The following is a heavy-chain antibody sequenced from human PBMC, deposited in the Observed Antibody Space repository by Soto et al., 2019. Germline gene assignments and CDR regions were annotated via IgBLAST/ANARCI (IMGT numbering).Heavy chain of an antibody. D-gene: IGHD3-9*01. Sequence: QITLKESGPTLVKPTQTLTLTCTFSGFSLSTSGVGVGWIRQPPGKALEWLALIYWDDDKRYSPSLKSRLTITKDTSKNQVVLTMTNMDPVDTATYYCAHMYYDILTGYYYWYFDLWGRGTLVTVSS. CDR2: IYWDDDK. CDR1: GFSLSTSGVG. CDR3: AHMYYDILTGYYYWYFDL. V-gene: IGHV2-5*02. J-gene: IGHJ2*01.